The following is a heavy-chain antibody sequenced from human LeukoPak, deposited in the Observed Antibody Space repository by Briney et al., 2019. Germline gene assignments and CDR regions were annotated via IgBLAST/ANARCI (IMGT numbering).Heavy chain of an antibody. Sequence: GASVKVSCKASGFTFTSSAVQWVRQARGQRLEWIGWIVVGSGNTNYAQKFQERVTITRDMSTSTAYMELSSLRSEDTAVYYCARVPTYYDFWSGYYRNGMRYYFDYWGQGTLVTVSS. CDR1: GFTFTSSA. D-gene: IGHD3-3*01. CDR2: IVVGSGNT. J-gene: IGHJ4*02. CDR3: ARVPTYYDFWSGYYRNGMRYYFDY. V-gene: IGHV1-58*01.